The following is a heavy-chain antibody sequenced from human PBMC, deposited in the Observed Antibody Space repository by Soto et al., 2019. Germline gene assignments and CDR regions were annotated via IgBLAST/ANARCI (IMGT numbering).Heavy chain of an antibody. CDR2: ISYDGSNK. D-gene: IGHD3-9*01. CDR1: GFTFSSYG. CDR3: AKEGQHYDILTGYRSYYGMDV. V-gene: IGHV3-30*18. J-gene: IGHJ6*02. Sequence: QVQLVESGGGVVQPGRSLRLSCAAPGFTFSSYGMHWVRQAPGKGLEWVAVISYDGSNKYYADSVKGRFTISRDNSKNTLYLQMNSLRAEDTAVYYCAKEGQHYDILTGYRSYYGMDVWGQGTTVTVSS.